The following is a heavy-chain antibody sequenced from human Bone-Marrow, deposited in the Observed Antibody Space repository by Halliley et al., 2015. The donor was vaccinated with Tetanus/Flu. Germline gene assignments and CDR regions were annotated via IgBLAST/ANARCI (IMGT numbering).Heavy chain of an antibody. CDR3: ASPPSGDYAEYFQH. J-gene: IGHJ1*01. V-gene: IGHV4-39*01. D-gene: IGHD4-17*01. CDR1: GGSISSSTYF. Sequence: TLSLTCTVSGGSISSSTYFWGWIRQPPGKGLEWIGNINYSGSTHYNPSLKSRVTMSVDTSKNQFSLKLNSVTAADTAVYYCASPPSGDYAEYFQHWGQGTLVTVS. CDR2: INYSGST.